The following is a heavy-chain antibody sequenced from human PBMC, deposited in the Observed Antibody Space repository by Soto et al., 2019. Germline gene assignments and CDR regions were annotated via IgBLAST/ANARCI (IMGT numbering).Heavy chain of an antibody. CDR2: VSIGGST. CDR3: AKRRGAGGHFDY. V-gene: IGHV3-23*01. D-gene: IGHD2-15*01. CDR1: GFTFSGYG. J-gene: IGHJ4*02. Sequence: PGGSLRLSWAASGFTFSGYGMGGVGQGPGKGLEWVAVVSIGGSTHYADSVRGRFTISRDNSKNTLSLQMNSLTAEDTAVYFCAKRRGAGGHFDYWGQGALVTVSS.